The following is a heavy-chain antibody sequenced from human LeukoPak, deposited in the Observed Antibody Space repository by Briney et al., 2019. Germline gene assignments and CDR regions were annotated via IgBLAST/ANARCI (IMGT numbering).Heavy chain of an antibody. CDR2: IKEDGSDK. CDR1: GFTFTTYL. Sequence: GGSLRLSCAASGFTFTTYLMSWVRQAPGKGLEWVANIKEDGSDKYYVDSVKGRFTISRDNAKNSVYLQMNSLRAEDTAVYYCARSSAAPGDYWGQGTLVTVSS. D-gene: IGHD6-25*01. J-gene: IGHJ4*02. CDR3: ARSSAAPGDY. V-gene: IGHV3-7*01.